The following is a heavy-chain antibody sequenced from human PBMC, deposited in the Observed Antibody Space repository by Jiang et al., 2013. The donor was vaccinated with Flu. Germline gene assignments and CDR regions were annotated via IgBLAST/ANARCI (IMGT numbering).Heavy chain of an antibody. CDR1: GDSVSSNSAA. D-gene: IGHD4-17*01. CDR3: ARDSEDYGDYDGPTDY. CDR2: TYYRSKWYN. Sequence: SLTCAISGDSVSSNSAAWNWIRQSPSRGLEWLGRTYYRSKWYNDYAVSVKSRITINPDTSKNQFSLQLNSVTPEDTAVYYCARDSEDYGDYDGPTDYWGQGTLVTVSS. J-gene: IGHJ4*02. V-gene: IGHV6-1*01.